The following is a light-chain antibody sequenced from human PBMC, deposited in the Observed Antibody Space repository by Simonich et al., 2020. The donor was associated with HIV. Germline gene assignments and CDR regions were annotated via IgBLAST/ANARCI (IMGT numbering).Light chain of an antibody. J-gene: IGLJ3*02. CDR3: CSYAGSYTWL. Sequence: QSALTQPASVSGSPGQSITISCTGTSSDVGGYDYVSWYQQHPAKVPKLIIYDVNERPSGVPDRFSGSKSGNTASLTISGLQSEDEADYYCCSYAGSYTWLFGGGTKLTVL. CDR1: SSDVGGYDY. CDR2: DVN. V-gene: IGLV2-11*01.